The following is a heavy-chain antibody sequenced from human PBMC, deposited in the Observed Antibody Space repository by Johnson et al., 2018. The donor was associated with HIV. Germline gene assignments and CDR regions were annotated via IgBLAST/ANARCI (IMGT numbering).Heavy chain of an antibody. D-gene: IGHD4-11*01. CDR2: IYSGGST. J-gene: IGHJ3*02. CDR1: GFTVSSNY. CDR3: ARAGYSNYDRAFDI. Sequence: VQLVESGGGVVRPGGSLRLSCAASGFTVSSNYMSWVRQAPGKGLEWVSVIYSGGSTYYADSVKGRFTISRDNAKNSLYLQMNSLRAEDTALYYCARAGYSNYDRAFDIWGQGTMVTVSS. V-gene: IGHV3-66*01.